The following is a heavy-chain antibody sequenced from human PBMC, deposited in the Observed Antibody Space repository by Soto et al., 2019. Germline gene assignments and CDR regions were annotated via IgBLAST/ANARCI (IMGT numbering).Heavy chain of an antibody. V-gene: IGHV1-69*01. CDR3: ASELEGAFDV. CDR1: GGTSYA. D-gene: IGHD1-1*01. Sequence: QVQLVQSGAEVKKPGSSVKVSCRTSGGTSYAVDWVRQAPGQGLEGMGGIIPMLGTTNYAENFQGRVTITADESASTAYMEMRSLRSDDTGVYYCASELEGAFDVWGQGTTVTVSA. CDR2: IIPMLGTT. J-gene: IGHJ3*01.